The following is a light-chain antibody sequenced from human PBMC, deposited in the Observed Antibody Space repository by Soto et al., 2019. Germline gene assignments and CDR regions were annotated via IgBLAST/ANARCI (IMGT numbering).Light chain of an antibody. Sequence: EIVMTQSPATLSASPGERATLSCRASQSVSSNLAWYQQKPGQAPRLLIYGASTRATGIPARFSGSGSGTEFTLTISGLQSEDFAVYYCHQYNNWPPLTFGQGTKVEIK. CDR3: HQYNNWPPLT. J-gene: IGKJ1*01. CDR1: QSVSSN. V-gene: IGKV3-15*01. CDR2: GAS.